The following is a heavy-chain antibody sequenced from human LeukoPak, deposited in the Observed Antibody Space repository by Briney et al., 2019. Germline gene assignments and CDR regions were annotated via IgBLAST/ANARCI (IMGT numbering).Heavy chain of an antibody. V-gene: IGHV4-39*01. D-gene: IGHD5-12*01. J-gene: IGHJ4*02. CDR2: IYYSGST. Sequence: PSETLSLTCTVSGGSISSSSYYWGWIRQPPGKGLEWIGSIYYSGSTYYNPSLKSRVTISVDTSKNQFSLKLSSVTAADTAVYYCARQSNHIVATIPFDYWGQGTLVTVSS. CDR1: GGSISSSSYY. CDR3: ARQSNHIVATIPFDY.